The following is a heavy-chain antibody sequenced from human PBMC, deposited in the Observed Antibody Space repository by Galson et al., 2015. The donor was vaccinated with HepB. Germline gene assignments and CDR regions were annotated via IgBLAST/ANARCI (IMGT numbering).Heavy chain of an antibody. V-gene: IGHV3-7*01. D-gene: IGHD2-21*01. CDR1: GFTFSSYC. J-gene: IGHJ4*02. CDR2: INEDGSVK. CDR3: ARDAHSRQGSDY. Sequence: SLRLSCAASGFTFSSYCMSWVRQAPGKGLEWVANINEDGSVKKYVDSEKGRCTISRDNARNSLYLQMNSLRVEDTAVYYCARDAHSRQGSDYWGQGTLVTVSS.